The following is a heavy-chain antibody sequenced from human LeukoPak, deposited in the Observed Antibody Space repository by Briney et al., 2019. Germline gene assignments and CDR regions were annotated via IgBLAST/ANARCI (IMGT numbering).Heavy chain of an antibody. J-gene: IGHJ3*02. V-gene: IGHV3-49*04. CDR1: GFTFGDYA. CDR3: TRGSQRAFDI. Sequence: GGSLRLSCTASGFTFGDYAMSWVRQAPGKGLEWVGFIRSKAYGGTTEYAASVKGRFTISRDDSKSIAYLQMNSLKTEDTAVYYCTRGSQRAFDIWGQGTMVTVSS. CDR2: IRSKAYGGTT.